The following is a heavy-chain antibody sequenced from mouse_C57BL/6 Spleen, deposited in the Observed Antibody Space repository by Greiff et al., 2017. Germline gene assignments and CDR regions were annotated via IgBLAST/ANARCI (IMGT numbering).Heavy chain of an antibody. CDR1: GYTFTSYW. J-gene: IGHJ3*01. Sequence: QVQLQQPGAELVKPGASVKMSCKASGYTFTSYWITWVKQRPGQGLEWIGDIYPGSGSTNYNEKFKSKATLTVDTSSSTAYMQLSSLTSEDSAVYYCARGRGGSGRFAYWGQGTLVTVSA. CDR3: ARGRGGSGRFAY. D-gene: IGHD3-2*02. CDR2: IYPGSGST. V-gene: IGHV1-55*01.